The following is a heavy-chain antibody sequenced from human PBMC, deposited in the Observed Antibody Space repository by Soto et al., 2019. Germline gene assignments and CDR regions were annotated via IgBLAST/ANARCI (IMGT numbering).Heavy chain of an antibody. Sequence: QVQLVESGGGVVQPGRSLRLSCAASGCTFSSYAMHWVRQAPGKGLEWVAVISYDGSNKYYADSVKGRFTISRDNSKNTLYLQMNSLRAEDTAVYYCARDTVADYWGQGTLVTVSS. J-gene: IGHJ4*02. CDR3: ARDTVADY. CDR2: ISYDGSNK. V-gene: IGHV3-30-3*01. CDR1: GCTFSSYA. D-gene: IGHD5-12*01.